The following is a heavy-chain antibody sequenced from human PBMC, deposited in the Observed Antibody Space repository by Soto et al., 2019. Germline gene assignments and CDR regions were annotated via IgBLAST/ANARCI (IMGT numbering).Heavy chain of an antibody. V-gene: IGHV1-18*01. Sequence: ASVKVSCKASGYTFTSYGISWVRQAPGQGXEWMGWISAYNGNTNYAQKLQGRVTMTTDTSTSTAYMELRSLRSDDTAVYYCARDSLTRYYDILTGYYKDNWFDPWGQGTLVTVS. CDR3: ARDSLTRYYDILTGYYKDNWFDP. D-gene: IGHD3-9*01. J-gene: IGHJ5*02. CDR2: ISAYNGNT. CDR1: GYTFTSYG.